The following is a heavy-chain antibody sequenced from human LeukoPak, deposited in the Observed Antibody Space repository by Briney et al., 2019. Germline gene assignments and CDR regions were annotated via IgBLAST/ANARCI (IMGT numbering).Heavy chain of an antibody. Sequence: SETLSLTCAVYGGSFSGYYWRWIRQPPGKGLEWIGEINHSGSTNYNPSLKSRVTISVDTSKNQFSLKLSSVSAADTAVYYCARRPGILRYFDWSNWFDPWGRGTLVTVSS. CDR2: INHSGST. J-gene: IGHJ5*02. CDR1: GGSFSGYY. CDR3: ARRPGILRYFDWSNWFDP. V-gene: IGHV4-34*01. D-gene: IGHD3-9*01.